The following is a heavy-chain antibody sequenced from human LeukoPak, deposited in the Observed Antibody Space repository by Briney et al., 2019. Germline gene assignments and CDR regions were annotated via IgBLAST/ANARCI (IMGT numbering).Heavy chain of an antibody. V-gene: IGHV1-69*13. D-gene: IGHD2-2*03. CDR1: GGTFSSYA. J-gene: IGHJ4*02. CDR2: IIPIFGTA. Sequence: SVKVSCKASGGTFSSYAISWVRQAPGQGLEWMGRIIPIFGTANYAQKFQGRVTITADESTSTAYMELSSLRSEGTAVYYCACLDIVVVPAAKNYFDYWGQGTLVTVSS. CDR3: ACLDIVVVPAAKNYFDY.